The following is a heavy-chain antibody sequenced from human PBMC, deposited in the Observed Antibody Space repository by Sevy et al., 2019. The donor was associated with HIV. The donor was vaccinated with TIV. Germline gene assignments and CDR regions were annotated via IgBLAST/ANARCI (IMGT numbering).Heavy chain of an antibody. D-gene: IGHD2-21*01. CDR2: ISAYNGNT. V-gene: IGHV1-18*04. CDR1: GYTFTSYG. Sequence: ASVKVSCKASGYTFTSYGISWVRPAPGQGLEWMGWISAYNGNTNYAQKLQGRVTMTTDTSTSTAYMELRSLRSDDTAVYYCARDSGELIVVVDRFDYWGQGTLVTVSS. J-gene: IGHJ4*02. CDR3: ARDSGELIVVVDRFDY.